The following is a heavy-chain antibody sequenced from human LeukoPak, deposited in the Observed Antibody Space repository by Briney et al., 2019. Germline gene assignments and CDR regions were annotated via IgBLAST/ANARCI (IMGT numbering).Heavy chain of an antibody. V-gene: IGHV3-21*01. D-gene: IGHD6-19*01. CDR3: AKRQNSIAVAGWNDY. J-gene: IGHJ4*02. CDR2: ISSSSSYI. Sequence: GGSLRLSCAASGFTFSSYSMNWVRQAPGKGLEWVSSISSSSSYIYYADSVKGRFTISRDNAKNSLYLQMNSLRAEDTAVYYCAKRQNSIAVAGWNDYWGQGTLVTVSS. CDR1: GFTFSSYS.